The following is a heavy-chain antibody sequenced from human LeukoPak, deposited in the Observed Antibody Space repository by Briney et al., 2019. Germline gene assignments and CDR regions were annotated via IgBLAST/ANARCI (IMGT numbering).Heavy chain of an antibody. V-gene: IGHV4-34*01. CDR3: ARGPSHGGKYRGFFDY. CDR2: INHSGTT. Sequence: SETLSLTCAVHGESFSGFYWSWIRRPPGKGLEWVGGINHSGTTNYSPSLKSGVVISTDTSKNQFSVRLMSVTASDTAVYYCARGPSHGGKYRGFFDYWGQGTLVAVSS. CDR1: GESFSGFY. D-gene: IGHD4-23*01. J-gene: IGHJ4*02.